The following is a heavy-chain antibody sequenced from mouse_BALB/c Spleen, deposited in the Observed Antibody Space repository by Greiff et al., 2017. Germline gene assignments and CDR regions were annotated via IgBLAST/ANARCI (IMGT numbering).Heavy chain of an antibody. J-gene: IGHJ3*01. D-gene: IGHD1-2*01. Sequence: EVMLVESGGGLVKPGGSLKLSCAASGFTFSSSAMSWVRQSPEKRLEWVADISSGGSYTYYPDTVTGRFTISRDNAKNTLYLEMSSLRSEDTAMYYCARDNSLLRIPFAYWGQGTRVTVSA. V-gene: IGHV5-9-4*01. CDR2: ISSGGSYT. CDR1: GFTFSSSA. CDR3: ARDNSLLRIPFAY.